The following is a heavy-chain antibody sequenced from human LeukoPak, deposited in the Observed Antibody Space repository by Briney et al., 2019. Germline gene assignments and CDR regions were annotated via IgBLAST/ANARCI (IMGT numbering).Heavy chain of an antibody. J-gene: IGHJ4*02. Sequence: PSETLSLTCAVSGGSISSNSYYWGWIRQPPGKGLEWIGSIYYSGSTYYNPSLKSRVTISVDTSKNQFSLKVTSVTAADTAVYYCASAYYDILGGHFDYWGQGTLVTVSS. CDR2: IYYSGST. D-gene: IGHD3-9*01. CDR1: GGSISSNSYY. V-gene: IGHV4-39*07. CDR3: ASAYYDILGGHFDY.